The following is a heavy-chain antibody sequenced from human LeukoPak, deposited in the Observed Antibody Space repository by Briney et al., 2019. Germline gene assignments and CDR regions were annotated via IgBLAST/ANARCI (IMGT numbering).Heavy chain of an antibody. CDR2: ISGSSGNT. CDR1: GFTFSSYA. Sequence: TGGSLRLSCAASGFTFSSYAMSWVRQAPGKGLEWVSAISGSSGNTYNADSVKGRFTISRDNSKNTLYLQMNNLRAEDTALYYCAKDFDSYYDSTGHGASFSYWGQGTLVTVSS. CDR3: AKDFDSYYDSTGHGASFSY. J-gene: IGHJ4*02. D-gene: IGHD3-22*01. V-gene: IGHV3-23*01.